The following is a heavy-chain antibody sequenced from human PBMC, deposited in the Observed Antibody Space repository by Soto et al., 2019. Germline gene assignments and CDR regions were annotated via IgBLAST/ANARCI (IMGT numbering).Heavy chain of an antibody. CDR1: GYTFTSYG. CDR3: ARDGGGYCSGGSCYG. CDR2: ISDYNGNT. J-gene: IGHJ4*02. V-gene: IGHV1-18*01. D-gene: IGHD2-15*01. Sequence: HVQLVQSGAEVKKPGASVKVSCKASGYTFTSYGISWVRQAPGQGLEWMGWISDYNGNTNYAQKLQCRVTRTTDTSTSTAYMELRSLRSDDTAVYYCARDGGGYCSGGSCYGWGQGTLVTVSS.